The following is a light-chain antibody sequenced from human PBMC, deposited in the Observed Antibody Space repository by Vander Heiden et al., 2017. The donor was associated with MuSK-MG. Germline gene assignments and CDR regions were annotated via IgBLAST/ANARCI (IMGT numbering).Light chain of an antibody. V-gene: IGLV2-11*01. CDR2: DVN. CDR3: CSYAGRYTWV. Sequence: QSALTQHRSVSGSPGQSVPIPCTGISSDVGAYTSVSWDRQHPGTARNLIIFDVNMRPSAVPDRFSGSKSGNTASLTISGRQADDDADYYGCSYAGRYTWVFGGGTKMTVL. CDR1: SSDVGAYTS. J-gene: IGLJ3*02.